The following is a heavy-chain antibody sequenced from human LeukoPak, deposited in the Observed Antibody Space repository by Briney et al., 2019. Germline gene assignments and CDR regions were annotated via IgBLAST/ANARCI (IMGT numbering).Heavy chain of an antibody. D-gene: IGHD5-18*01. CDR2: INPNSGGT. J-gene: IGHJ4*02. V-gene: IGHV1-2*02. CDR3: ATDRSGFNYGYDY. Sequence: GASVKVSCKASGYTFTGYYMHWVRQAPGQGLEWMGWINPNSGGTNYAQKFQGRVTMTRDTSISTAYMELSSLRSEDTAVYYCATDRSGFNYGYDYWGQGTMVTVSS. CDR1: GYTFTGYY.